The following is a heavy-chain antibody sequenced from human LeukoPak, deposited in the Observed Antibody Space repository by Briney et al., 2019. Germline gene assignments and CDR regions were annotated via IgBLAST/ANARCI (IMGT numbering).Heavy chain of an antibody. J-gene: IGHJ4*02. CDR3: ARGRGYSYGPQPPYFDY. V-gene: IGHV4-34*01. CDR2: INHSGST. D-gene: IGHD5-18*01. CDR1: GGSFSGYY. Sequence: SETLSLTCAVYGGSFSGYYWSWIRQPPGKGLEWIGEINHSGSTNYNPSLKSRVTISVDTSKNQFSLKLSSVTAADTAVYYCARGRGYSYGPQPPYFDYWGQGTLVTVSS.